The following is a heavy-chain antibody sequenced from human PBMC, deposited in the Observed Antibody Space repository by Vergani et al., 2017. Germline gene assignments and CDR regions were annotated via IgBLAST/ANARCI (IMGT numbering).Heavy chain of an antibody. D-gene: IGHD5-24*01. Sequence: QVQLVQSGAEVKKPGASVKVSCKASGGTFSSYAISWVRQAPGQGLEWMGRIIPILGIANYAQKFQGRVTITADKSTSTAYMELSSLRSEDTAVYYCAREVEIATIPTDYWGQGTLVTVSS. CDR3: AREVEIATIPTDY. CDR2: IIPILGIA. J-gene: IGHJ4*02. CDR1: GGTFSSYA. V-gene: IGHV1-69*04.